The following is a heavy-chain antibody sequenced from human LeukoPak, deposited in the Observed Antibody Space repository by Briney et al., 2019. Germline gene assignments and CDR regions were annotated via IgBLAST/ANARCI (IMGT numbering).Heavy chain of an antibody. CDR3: ARGHGSGSYHP. V-gene: IGHV3-23*01. J-gene: IGHJ4*02. D-gene: IGHD3-10*01. CDR2: ISGSGGST. Sequence: GGSLRLSCAASGFTFSSYAMSWVRQAAGKGLEWVSAISGSGGSTYYADSVKGRFTISRDNAKNSLYLQMNSLRAEDTAVYYCARGHGSGSYHPWGQGTLVTVSS. CDR1: GFTFSSYA.